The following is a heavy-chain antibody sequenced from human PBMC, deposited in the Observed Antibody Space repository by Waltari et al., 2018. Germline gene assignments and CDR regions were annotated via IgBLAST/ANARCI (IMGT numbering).Heavy chain of an antibody. V-gene: IGHV4-31*03. Sequence: QVQLQESGPGLVKPSQTLSLTCTVSGGSIRSGGYYWSWIRQHPGKGLEWIGYIYYSGSTYYNPSLKSRVTISVDTSKNQFSLKLSSVTAADTAVYYCARDASYLAYYYDSSGYYFDYWGQGTLVTVSS. CDR1: GGSIRSGGYY. D-gene: IGHD3-22*01. CDR2: IYYSGST. CDR3: ARDASYLAYYYDSSGYYFDY. J-gene: IGHJ4*02.